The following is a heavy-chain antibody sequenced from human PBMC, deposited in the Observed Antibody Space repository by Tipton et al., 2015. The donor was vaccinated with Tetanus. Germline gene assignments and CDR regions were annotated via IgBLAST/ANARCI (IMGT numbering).Heavy chain of an antibody. D-gene: IGHD1-14*01. CDR2: INPNSGGT. J-gene: IGHJ4*02. CDR1: GYTFTGYY. Sequence: QSGAEVKKPGASVKVSCKASGYTFTGYYMHWVRQAPGQGLEWMGWINPNSGGTNYAQKFQGRVTMTRDTSISTAYMEVSRLSSVTAADTAVYYCARGTGDYWGQGTLVTVSS. CDR3: ARGTGDY. V-gene: IGHV1-2*02.